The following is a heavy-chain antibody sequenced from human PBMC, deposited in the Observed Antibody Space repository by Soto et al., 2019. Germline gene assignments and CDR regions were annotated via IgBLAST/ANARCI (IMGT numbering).Heavy chain of an antibody. CDR3: ARVKRFVLRFLESSRTLDY. CDR2: INHSGST. V-gene: IGHV4-34*01. D-gene: IGHD3-3*01. Sequence: SDTLSLTCACYGLSFRRYSWSSIRHPPRKGLEWIGEINHSGSTNYNPYIKSRVTISVDTTKNQFSLKLSSVTAADTAVYYCARVKRFVLRFLESSRTLDYWGQGTLVTVSS. CDR1: GLSFRRYS. J-gene: IGHJ4*02.